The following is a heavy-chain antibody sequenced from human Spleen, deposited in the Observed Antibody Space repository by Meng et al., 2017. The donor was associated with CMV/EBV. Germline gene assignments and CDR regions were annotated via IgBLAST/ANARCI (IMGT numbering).Heavy chain of an antibody. CDR1: GYTFTDYH. Sequence: QVQLVQSGAEVKKSGASVTVSCRASGYTFTDYHLHWVRQAPGQGLEWMGWINSKTGATHYARKFQGWVTMTRDTSIGTAFMDLNRLSSDDTAVYYCARVAVAGAHKWINFWGQGTLVTVSS. CDR3: ARVAVAGAHKWINF. V-gene: IGHV1-2*04. CDR2: INSKTGAT. D-gene: IGHD6-19*01. J-gene: IGHJ4*02.